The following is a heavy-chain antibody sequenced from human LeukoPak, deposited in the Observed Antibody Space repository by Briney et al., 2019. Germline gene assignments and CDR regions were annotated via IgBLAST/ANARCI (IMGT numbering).Heavy chain of an antibody. J-gene: IGHJ3*02. D-gene: IGHD3-9*01. V-gene: IGHV1-18*01. Sequence: ASVKVSCKTSGYTFITYGISWVQQAPGQGLEWMGWITAYNGNTKYAQKLQDRVTMTTDTSTSTAYMELRSLRSDDTAVYYCARVNYDILTGYYIPHAFDIWGQGTMVTVSS. CDR2: ITAYNGNT. CDR1: GYTFITYG. CDR3: ARVNYDILTGYYIPHAFDI.